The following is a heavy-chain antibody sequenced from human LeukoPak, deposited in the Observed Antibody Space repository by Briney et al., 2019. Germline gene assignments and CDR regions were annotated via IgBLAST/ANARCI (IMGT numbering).Heavy chain of an antibody. CDR2: IIPILGIA. V-gene: IGHV1-69*04. CDR3: ARDGNPTDWFDP. J-gene: IGHJ5*02. D-gene: IGHD2/OR15-2a*01. Sequence: SVKVSCKASGGTFSSYTISWVRQAPGQGLEWMGRIIPILGIANYAQKFQGRVTITADKSTSTAYMELSSLRSEDTAVYYCARDGNPTDWFDPWGQGTLVTVSS. CDR1: GGTFSSYT.